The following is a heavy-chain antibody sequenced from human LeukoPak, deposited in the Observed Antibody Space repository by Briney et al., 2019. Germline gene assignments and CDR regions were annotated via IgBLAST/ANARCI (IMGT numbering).Heavy chain of an antibody. J-gene: IGHJ4*02. V-gene: IGHV1-18*01. D-gene: IGHD5-24*01. CDR2: ISAYNGNT. Sequence: GASVKVSCKASGYTFTSYGISWVRQAPGQGLEWMGWISAYNGNTNYAQKLQGRVPMTTDTSTSTAYMELRSLRSDDTAVYYCARDQYGDGYPSGYFDYWGQGTLVTVSS. CDR1: GYTFTSYG. CDR3: ARDQYGDGYPSGYFDY.